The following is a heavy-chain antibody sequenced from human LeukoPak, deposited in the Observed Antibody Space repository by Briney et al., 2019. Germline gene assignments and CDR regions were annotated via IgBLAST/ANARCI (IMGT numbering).Heavy chain of an antibody. CDR2: IYYSGST. CDR1: GFTFSSYG. CDR3: ARDVTAAFDY. Sequence: GSLRLSCAASGFTFSSYGMSWVRQPPGKGPEWIGSIYYSGSTYYNPSLKSRVTISVDTSKNQFSLKLSSVTAADTAVYYCARDVTAAFDYWGQGTLVTVSP. V-gene: IGHV4-39*07. D-gene: IGHD6-13*01. J-gene: IGHJ4*02.